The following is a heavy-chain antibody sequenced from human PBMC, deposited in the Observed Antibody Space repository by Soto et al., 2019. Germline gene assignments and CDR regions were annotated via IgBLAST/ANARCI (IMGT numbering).Heavy chain of an antibody. CDR1: GYTFTSYY. CDR2: INPSGGST. CDR3: ARDLLNDDYSNYPRPLYGMDV. V-gene: IGHV1-46*01. Sequence: GASVKVSCKASGYTFTSYYMHWVRQAPGQGLEWMGIINPSGGSTSYAQKFQGRVTMTRDTSTSTVYMELSSLRSEDTAVYYCARDLLNDDYSNYPRPLYGMDVWGQGTTVTVSS. D-gene: IGHD4-4*01. J-gene: IGHJ6*02.